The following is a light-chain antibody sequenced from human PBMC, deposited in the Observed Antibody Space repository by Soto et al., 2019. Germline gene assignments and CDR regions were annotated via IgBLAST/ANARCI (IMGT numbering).Light chain of an antibody. CDR1: SSDVGGYNY. CDR3: SSYAGSNSIYV. Sequence: QSALTQPPSASGSPGQSVTISCTGTSSDVGGYNYVSWYQQHPGKAPKLMIYEVTKRPSGVPARFSGSKSGNMASLTVSGLQAEDEADYYCSSYAGSNSIYVFGTGTKVTVL. V-gene: IGLV2-8*01. J-gene: IGLJ1*01. CDR2: EVT.